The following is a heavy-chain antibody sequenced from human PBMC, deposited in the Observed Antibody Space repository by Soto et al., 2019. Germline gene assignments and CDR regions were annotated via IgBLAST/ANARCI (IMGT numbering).Heavy chain of an antibody. CDR1: GFTFAIYD. Sequence: GGSLRLSCVASGFTFAIYDMHWVRQPTGKPLEWVSTIGTTGDTYYPGSVKGRFTISREDARNSLYLQMNSLGVEDTAIYYCARGRYYRFESAEQNLDYWGQGTLVTVSS. CDR2: IGTTGDT. V-gene: IGHV3-13*01. CDR3: ARGRYYRFESAEQNLDY. D-gene: IGHD4-4*01. J-gene: IGHJ4*02.